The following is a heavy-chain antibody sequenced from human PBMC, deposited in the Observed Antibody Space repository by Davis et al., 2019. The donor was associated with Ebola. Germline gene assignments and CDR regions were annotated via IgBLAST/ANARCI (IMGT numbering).Heavy chain of an antibody. CDR3: ARSSDFWFPYAFDI. CDR2: ISSDGIIV. CDR1: GFTFSDHY. D-gene: IGHD3-3*01. J-gene: IGHJ3*02. Sequence: GESLKISCAASGFTFSDHYMSWIRVRQAPGKGLEWISHISSDGIIVYYADSVKGRFTISRDNAENSLYLQMNSLRAEDTAVYYCARSSDFWFPYAFDIWGQGTMVTVSS. V-gene: IGHV3-11*04.